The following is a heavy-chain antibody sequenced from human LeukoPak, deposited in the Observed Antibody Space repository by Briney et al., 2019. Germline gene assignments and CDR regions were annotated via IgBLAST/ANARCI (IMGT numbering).Heavy chain of an antibody. CDR1: GGSISSYY. Sequence: PSETLSLTCTVSGGSISSYYWSWIRQPPGKGLEWIGYIYYSGGNNYNPSLKSRVTISVDTSKKQFSLRLSSVTAADTAVYYCARRGGDSSGNFDYWGQGTLVTVSS. CDR2: IYYSGGN. D-gene: IGHD3-22*01. CDR3: ARRGGDSSGNFDY. J-gene: IGHJ4*02. V-gene: IGHV4-59*08.